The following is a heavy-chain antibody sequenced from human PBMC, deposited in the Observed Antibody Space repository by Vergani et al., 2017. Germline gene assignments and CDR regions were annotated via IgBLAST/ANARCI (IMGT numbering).Heavy chain of an antibody. J-gene: IGHJ1*01. CDR2: ISYDGSNK. CDR3: ANDGSGLTFAEYFQH. Sequence: VQLLESGGGLVQPGGSLRLSCAASGFTFSSYGMHWVRQAPGKGLEWVAVISYDGSNKYYADSVKGRFTISRDNSKNTLYLQMNSLRAEDTAVYYCANDGSGLTFAEYFQHWGQGTLVTVSS. V-gene: IGHV3-30*18. D-gene: IGHD3-10*01. CDR1: GFTFSSYG.